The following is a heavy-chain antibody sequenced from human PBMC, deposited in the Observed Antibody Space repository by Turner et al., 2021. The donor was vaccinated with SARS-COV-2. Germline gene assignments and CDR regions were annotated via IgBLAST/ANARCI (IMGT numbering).Heavy chain of an antibody. Sequence: HVQLQPWGAGLLKPSETLSLTCAVYGGSFNDYYGSWIRQPPGKGLEWSGEINHIGSTNYNPSLTSRATISVDTSKNQFSLKLRSVTAADTAVYYCATWLATSNRNYWGQGTLVTVSS. CDR2: INHIGST. D-gene: IGHD5-12*01. CDR3: ATWLATSNRNY. CDR1: GGSFNDYY. V-gene: IGHV4-34*01. J-gene: IGHJ4*02.